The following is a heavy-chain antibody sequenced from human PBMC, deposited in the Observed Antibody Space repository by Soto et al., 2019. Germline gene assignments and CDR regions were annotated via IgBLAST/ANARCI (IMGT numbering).Heavy chain of an antibody. J-gene: IGHJ1*01. D-gene: IGHD5-12*01. CDR1: GFTFSSYG. Sequence: QVQLVESGGGVVQPGRSLRLSCAASGFTFSSYGMHWVRQAPGKGLEWVADISYDGSNKYYADSVKGRFTISRDNSKITLYLQMNSLSAEDTAVYYWAKDLGAVATNEAGYWGQGTLVAVSS. CDR2: ISYDGSNK. V-gene: IGHV3-30*18. CDR3: AKDLGAVATNEAGY.